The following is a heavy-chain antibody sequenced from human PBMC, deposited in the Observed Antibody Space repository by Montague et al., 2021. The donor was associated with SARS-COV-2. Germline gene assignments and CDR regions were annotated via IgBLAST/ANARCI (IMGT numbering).Heavy chain of an antibody. D-gene: IGHD3-16*02. J-gene: IGHJ5*02. CDR3: AGGYDYVWGSYRYLRWFDP. CDR1: GGSLSGYY. CDR2: INHSGST. Sequence: SETLSLTCAVYGGSLSGYYWSWIRQPPGKGLEWIGEINHSGSTNYNPSLKSRVTISVDTSKNQFSLKLSSVTAADTAVYYCAGGYDYVWGSYRYLRWFDPWGQGTMVTVSS. V-gene: IGHV4-34*01.